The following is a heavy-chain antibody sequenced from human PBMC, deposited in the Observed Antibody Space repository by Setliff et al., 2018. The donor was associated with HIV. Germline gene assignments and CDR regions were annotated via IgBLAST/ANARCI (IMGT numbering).Heavy chain of an antibody. CDR1: GGSIASDIYY. CDR3: GIEGDDYNEY. V-gene: IGHV4-61*02. J-gene: IGHJ4*02. D-gene: IGHD3-16*01. CDR2: IYTRGNT. Sequence: KASETLSLTCTVSGGSIASDIYYWNWIRQPAGKGLEWIGRIYTRGNTNYNPSLKSRVTISVDTSKNQFSLKMSSVTAADTAVYYCGIEGDDYNEYWGQGTLVTRLL.